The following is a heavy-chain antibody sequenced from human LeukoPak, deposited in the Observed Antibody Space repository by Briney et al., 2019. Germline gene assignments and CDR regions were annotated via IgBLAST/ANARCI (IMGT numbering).Heavy chain of an antibody. V-gene: IGHV4-61*02. D-gene: IGHD6-13*01. J-gene: IGHJ4*02. CDR2: IYTSGST. CDR3: ARVKGGKLGY. CDR1: GGSISSGSYS. Sequence: PSETLSLTCTVSGGSISSGSYSWNWIRQPAGKGLEWIGRIYTSGSTNYTPSLKSRVTISVDTSKNQFSLKLSSVTAADTAVYYCARVKGGKLGYWGQGTLVTVSS.